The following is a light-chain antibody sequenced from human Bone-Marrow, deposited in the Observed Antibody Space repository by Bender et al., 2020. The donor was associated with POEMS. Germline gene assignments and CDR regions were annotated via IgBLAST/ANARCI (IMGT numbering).Light chain of an antibody. Sequence: QSALTQPASISGSPGQAITISCTGTSRDVGSYNRVSWYQQHPGKAPKLMIFDVSNRPSGVSNRFSGSKSDNTASLTISGLQAEDEGDYYCCSRAGPRAGPRSSWVFGGGTKLTVL. V-gene: IGLV2-23*02. CDR3: CSRAGPRAGPRSSWV. J-gene: IGLJ3*02. CDR2: DVS. CDR1: SRDVGSYNR.